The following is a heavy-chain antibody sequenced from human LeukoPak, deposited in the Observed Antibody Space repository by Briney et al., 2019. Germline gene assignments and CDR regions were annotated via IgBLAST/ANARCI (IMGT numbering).Heavy chain of an antibody. CDR3: ARGGPAVLRYFDWYHRSHYFDY. V-gene: IGHV3-48*03. J-gene: IGHJ4*02. Sequence: GGSLRLSCAASGFTFSSYEMNWVRQAPGKGLEWASYISSSGSTIYYADSVKGRFTISRDNAKNSLYLQMSSLRAEDTAVYYCARGGPAVLRYFDWYHRSHYFDYWGQGTLVTVSS. CDR2: ISSSGSTI. CDR1: GFTFSSYE. D-gene: IGHD3-9*01.